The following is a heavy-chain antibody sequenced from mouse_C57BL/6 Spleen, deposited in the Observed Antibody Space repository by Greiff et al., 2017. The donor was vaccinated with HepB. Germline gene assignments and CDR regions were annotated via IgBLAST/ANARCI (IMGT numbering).Heavy chain of an antibody. V-gene: IGHV1-42*01. CDR2: INPSTGGT. CDR3: ATTQAWFAY. Sequence: EVKLVESGPELVKPGASVKISCKASGYSFTGYYMNWVKQSPEKSLEWIGEINPSTGGTTYNQKFKAKATLTVDKSSSTAYMQLKSLTSEDSAVYYCATTQAWFAYWGQGTLVTVSA. CDR1: GYSFTGYY. D-gene: IGHD3-2*02. J-gene: IGHJ3*01.